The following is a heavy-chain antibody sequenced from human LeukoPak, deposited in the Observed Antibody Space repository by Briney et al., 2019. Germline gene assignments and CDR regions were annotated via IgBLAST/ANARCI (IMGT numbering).Heavy chain of an antibody. CDR1: GHIFANFW. CDR3: ARSSYCSGGSCYSYY. J-gene: IGHJ4*02. CDR2: IYPGDSDT. Sequence: GESLKISCKGSGHIFANFWIAWVRQMPGKGLEWMGIIYPGDSDTRYSPSFQGQVTISADKSISTAYLQWSSLKASDTAMYYCARSSYCSGGSCYSYYWGQGTLVTVSS. D-gene: IGHD2-15*01. V-gene: IGHV5-51*01.